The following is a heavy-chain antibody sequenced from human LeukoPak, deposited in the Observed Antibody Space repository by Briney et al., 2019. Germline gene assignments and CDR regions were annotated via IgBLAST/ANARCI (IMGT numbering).Heavy chain of an antibody. V-gene: IGHV4-38-2*01. D-gene: IGHD6-6*01. CDR2: IYHRGNT. CDR1: GYSISSAYY. Sequence: SETLSLTCAVSGYSISSAYYWGWIRQPPGKGLEWIGSIYHRGNTYYSPSLKSRVTISVDTSKNQFSLKLSSVTAADTAVYYCARANEYSSSVPFDYWGQGTLVTVSS. J-gene: IGHJ4*02. CDR3: ARANEYSSSVPFDY.